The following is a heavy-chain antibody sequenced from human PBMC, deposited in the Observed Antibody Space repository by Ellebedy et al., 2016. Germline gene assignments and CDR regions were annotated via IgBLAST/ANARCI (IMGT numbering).Heavy chain of an antibody. CDR3: ARGSWVGATTIDY. J-gene: IGHJ4*02. V-gene: IGHV4-61*01. Sequence: SETLSLTCTVSGGSVSSGSYYWSWIRQPPGKGLEWIGYIYYSGSTNYNPSLKSLVTISIDQSKNQFSLKLSSVTAADTAVYYCARGSWVGATTIDYWGQGTLVTVSS. CDR2: IYYSGST. CDR1: GGSVSSGSYY. D-gene: IGHD1-26*01.